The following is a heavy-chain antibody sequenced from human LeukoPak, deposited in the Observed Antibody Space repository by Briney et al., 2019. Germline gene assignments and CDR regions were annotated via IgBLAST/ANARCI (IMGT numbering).Heavy chain of an antibody. V-gene: IGHV4-34*01. CDR3: AREGCSSTSCNHWYFDL. CDR1: GGSFSGYY. Sequence: PSETLSLTCAVYGGSFSGYYWSWIRQPPGKGLEWIGEINHSGSTNYNPSLKSRVTISVDTSKNQFSLKLSSVTAADTAVYYCAREGCSSTSCNHWYFDLWGRGTLVTVSS. CDR2: INHSGST. D-gene: IGHD2-2*01. J-gene: IGHJ2*01.